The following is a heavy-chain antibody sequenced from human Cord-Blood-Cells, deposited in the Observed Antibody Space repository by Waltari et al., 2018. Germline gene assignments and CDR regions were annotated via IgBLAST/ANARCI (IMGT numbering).Heavy chain of an antibody. V-gene: IGHV4-34*01. CDR3: ASITHYYDSSGYYEYFQH. D-gene: IGHD3-22*01. Sequence: QVQLQPWGGGLLKPSETTSLTPAVYGGFFSGYYWSWTRQPPGRGLEWIGEINHSGSTNYNPSLKSRVTISVDTSKNQFSLKLSSVTAADTAVYYCASITHYYDSSGYYEYFQHWGQGTLVTVSS. J-gene: IGHJ1*01. CDR1: GGFFSGYY. CDR2: INHSGST.